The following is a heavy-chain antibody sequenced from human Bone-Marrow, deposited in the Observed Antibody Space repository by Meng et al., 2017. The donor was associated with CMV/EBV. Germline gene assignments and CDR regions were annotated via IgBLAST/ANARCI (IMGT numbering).Heavy chain of an antibody. V-gene: IGHV4-39*01. CDR2: IYYSGST. CDR3: ARHFTAAIGY. Sequence: GSLRLSCTVSGGSISSSSYYWGWIRQPPGKGLEWIGSIYYSGSTYCNPSLKSRVTISVDTSKNQFSLKLSSVTAADTAVYYCARHFTAAIGYWGQGTLVTVSS. D-gene: IGHD2-2*01. CDR1: GGSISSSSYY. J-gene: IGHJ4*02.